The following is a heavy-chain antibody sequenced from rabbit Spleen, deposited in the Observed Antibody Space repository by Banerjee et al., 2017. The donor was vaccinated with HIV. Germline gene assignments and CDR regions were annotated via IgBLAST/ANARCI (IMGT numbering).Heavy chain of an antibody. J-gene: IGHJ6*01. CDR3: ARDTGTSFSTYGMDL. CDR2: IYAGSSGNT. V-gene: IGHV1S40*01. CDR1: GFSFNSGYD. Sequence: QSLEESGGGLVKPGASLTLTCKASGFSFNSGYDMCWVRQAPGKGLEWIACIYAGSSGNTYSATWAKGRFTSSKTSSTTVTLQMTSLTAADTATYFCARDTGTSFSTYGMDLWGQGTLVTVS. D-gene: IGHD8-1*01.